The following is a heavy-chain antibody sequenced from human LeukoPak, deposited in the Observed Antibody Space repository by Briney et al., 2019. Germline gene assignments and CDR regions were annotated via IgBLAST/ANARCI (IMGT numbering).Heavy chain of an antibody. Sequence: ASVKVSCKTSGYTFTDYYIHWIRQAPGQGLEWMGWISPDTGVTTSAQNFEGRVTLAWDTSITSTFMELTNLRPDDTAVYYCARGAKQHWGQGTLVTVSS. CDR1: GYTFTDYY. CDR3: ARGAKQH. V-gene: IGHV1-2*02. CDR2: ISPDTGVT. D-gene: IGHD4/OR15-4a*01. J-gene: IGHJ4*02.